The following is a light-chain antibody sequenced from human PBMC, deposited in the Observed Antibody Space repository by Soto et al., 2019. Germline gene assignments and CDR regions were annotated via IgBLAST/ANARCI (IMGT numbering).Light chain of an antibody. CDR3: QQYGSSLPWT. J-gene: IGKJ1*01. Sequence: EIVLTQSPATLSLSPGERATLSCRASQSVGSSYLAWYRQKPGQAPSLLIYGASSRATGIPDRFSGGGSGTDFSLSISRLEPEDFAVYYCQQYGSSLPWTFGQGTKVDI. CDR1: QSVGSSY. V-gene: IGKV3-20*01. CDR2: GAS.